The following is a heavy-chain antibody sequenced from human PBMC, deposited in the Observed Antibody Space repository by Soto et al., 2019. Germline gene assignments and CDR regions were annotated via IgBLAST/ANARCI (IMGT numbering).Heavy chain of an antibody. CDR1: GASLSRYY. D-gene: IGHD1-26*01. Sequence: SETLSPTCNVSGASLSRYYWSWIRQPPGKGLEWIERIYATGDTDYNPSLKSRISMSVDMSKKQFSLTLRSVTAADTAIYYCVRDGTKNLRDRFEPWGRGILVTVSS. CDR2: IYATGDT. V-gene: IGHV4-4*07. CDR3: VRDGTKNLRDRFEP. J-gene: IGHJ5*02.